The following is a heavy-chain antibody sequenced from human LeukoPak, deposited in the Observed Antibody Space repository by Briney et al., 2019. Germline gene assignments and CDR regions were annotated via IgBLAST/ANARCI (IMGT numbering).Heavy chain of an antibody. J-gene: IGHJ5*02. CDR1: GFTFDSYA. CDR3: VKHVGSRWSNNRFDP. V-gene: IGHV3-23*01. Sequence: GGSLRLSCAASGFTFDSYAMSWVRQAPGKGLEWVSAVIRFGGTTYYADSAKGRFTISRDNSNNTVYLQMNSLRVGDTALYYCVKHVGSRWSNNRFDPWGQGTLVTVS. CDR2: VIRFGGTT. D-gene: IGHD6-13*01.